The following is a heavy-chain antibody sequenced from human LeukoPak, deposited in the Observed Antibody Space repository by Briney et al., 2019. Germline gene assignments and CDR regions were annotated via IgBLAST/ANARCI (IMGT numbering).Heavy chain of an antibody. V-gene: IGHV3-7*01. J-gene: IGHJ4*02. CDR1: GFTFSSYW. CDR2: IKQDGSEK. CDR3: ARERGMVRGTTDLDY. Sequence: PGGSLRLSCAASGFTFSSYWMSWVRQAPGKGLEWVANIKQDGSEKYYVDSVKGRFTISRDNAKNSLYLQMNSLRAEDTAVYYCARERGMVRGTTDLDYWGQGTLVTVSS. D-gene: IGHD3-10*01.